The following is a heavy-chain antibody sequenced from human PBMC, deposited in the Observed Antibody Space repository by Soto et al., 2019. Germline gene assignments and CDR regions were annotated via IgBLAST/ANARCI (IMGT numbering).Heavy chain of an antibody. CDR1: GYSFAGYW. J-gene: IGHJ4*02. D-gene: IGHD3-22*01. CDR2: IDPSDSQT. V-gene: IGHV5-10-1*01. CDR3: ARKIYDSDTGPNFQYYFES. Sequence: GASLKISCKGSGYSFAGYWITWVRQKPGKGLEWMGRIDPSDSQTYYSPSFRGHVTISVTKSITTVFLQWSSLRASDTAMYYCARKIYDSDTGPNFQYYFESWGQGTPVTVSS.